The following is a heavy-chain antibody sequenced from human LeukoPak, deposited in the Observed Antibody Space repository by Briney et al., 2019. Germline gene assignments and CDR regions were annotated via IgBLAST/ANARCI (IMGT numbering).Heavy chain of an antibody. D-gene: IGHD3-10*01. V-gene: IGHV4-34*01. CDR1: GESFSGYF. CDR2: INHSGYT. Sequence: SETLSLTCAVYGESFSGYFWSWIRQPPGKGLEWIGEINHSGYTNYNPSLKSRVTISVDTSKKQFSLKLNSVTAADTAVYYCARIWPDLWSRGTLVTVSS. J-gene: IGHJ2*01. CDR3: ARIWPDL.